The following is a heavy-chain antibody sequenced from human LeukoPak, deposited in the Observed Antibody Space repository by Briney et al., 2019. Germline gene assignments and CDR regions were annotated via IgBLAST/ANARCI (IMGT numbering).Heavy chain of an antibody. V-gene: IGHV1-24*01. CDR1: GYTLTELS. CDR3: ARDLPSLLWFGELLQSPYGLDV. D-gene: IGHD3-10*01. CDR2: FDPEDGET. Sequence: GASVKVSCKVSGYTLTELSMHWVRQAPGKGLEWMGGFDPEDGETIYAQKFQGRVTMTEDTSTDTAYMELSSLRSEDTAVYYCARDLPSLLWFGELLQSPYGLDVWGQGTTVTVSS. J-gene: IGHJ6*02.